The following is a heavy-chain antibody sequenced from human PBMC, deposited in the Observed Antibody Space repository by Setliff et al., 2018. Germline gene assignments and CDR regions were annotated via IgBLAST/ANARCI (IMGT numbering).Heavy chain of an antibody. V-gene: IGHV4-4*07. CDR2: IYTSGST. CDR3: ARVSTVTAWPYYYYMDV. CDR1: GGSISSYY. Sequence: PSETLSLTCTVSGGSISSYYWSWIRQPAGKGLEWIGRIYTSGSTNYNPSLKSRVTMSVDTSKNQFSLKLSSVTAADTAVYYCARVSTVTAWPYYYYMDVWGKGTTVTVSS. J-gene: IGHJ6*03. D-gene: IGHD4-4*01.